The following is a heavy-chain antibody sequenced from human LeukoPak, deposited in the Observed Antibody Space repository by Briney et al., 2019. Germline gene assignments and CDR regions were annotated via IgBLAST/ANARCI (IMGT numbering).Heavy chain of an antibody. Sequence: SETLSLTCTVSGGSISSYYWSWIRQPPGKGLEWIGYIYYSGSTNYNPSLKSRVTISVDTSKNQFSLKLSSVTAADTAVYYCARLDFWSGPGFDYWGQGTLVTVSS. J-gene: IGHJ4*02. V-gene: IGHV4-59*01. CDR3: ARLDFWSGPGFDY. CDR1: GGSISSYY. D-gene: IGHD3-3*01. CDR2: IYYSGST.